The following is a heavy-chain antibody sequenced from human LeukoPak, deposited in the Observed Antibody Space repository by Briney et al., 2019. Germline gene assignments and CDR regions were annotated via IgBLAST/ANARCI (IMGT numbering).Heavy chain of an antibody. CDR1: GGTFSSYA. D-gene: IGHD3-10*01. V-gene: IGHV1-69*05. CDR2: IIPIFGTA. CDR3: ARATVRGVIITAPFDY. J-gene: IGHJ4*02. Sequence: SVKVSCKASGGTFSSYAISWVRQAPGQGLEWMGGIIPIFGTANYAQKFQGRVTITTDESTSTAYMELSSLRSEDAAVYYCARATVRGVIITAPFDYWGQGTLVTVSS.